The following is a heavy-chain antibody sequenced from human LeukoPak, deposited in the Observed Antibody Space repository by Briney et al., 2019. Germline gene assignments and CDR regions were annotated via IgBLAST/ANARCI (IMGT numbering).Heavy chain of an antibody. Sequence: GASVKVSCKASGYTFTGYYMHWVRQAPGQGLEWMGWINPNSGGTNYAQKFQGRVTMTRDTSISTAYMELRSLRSDDTAVYYCARDRDWNSGFDYWGQGTLVTVSS. CDR2: INPNSGGT. CDR1: GYTFTGYY. V-gene: IGHV1-2*02. CDR3: ARDRDWNSGFDY. D-gene: IGHD1-7*01. J-gene: IGHJ4*02.